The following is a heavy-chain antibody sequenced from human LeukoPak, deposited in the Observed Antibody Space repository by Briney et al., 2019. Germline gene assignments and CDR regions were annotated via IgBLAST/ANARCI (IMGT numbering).Heavy chain of an antibody. J-gene: IGHJ4*02. CDR3: SREGYFNFEN. Sequence: GGSLRLSCASSGTSVSGCFMNWVRQAPGKGLEWVSVMRNGDTTDYADSVKGRFTISVGKSKNTVYLQMNSLRTEDTAVYYCSREGYFNFENWGQGTLVTVSS. CDR2: MRNGDTT. V-gene: IGHV3-66*02. D-gene: IGHD2-15*01. CDR1: GTSVSGCF.